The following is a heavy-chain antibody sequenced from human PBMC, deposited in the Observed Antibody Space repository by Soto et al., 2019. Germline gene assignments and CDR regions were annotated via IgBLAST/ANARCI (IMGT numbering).Heavy chain of an antibody. J-gene: IGHJ6*02. CDR1: GYSFTSYW. CDR3: ARTSAAGKYYYGMDV. CDR2: IYPGDSDT. Sequence: GESLKISCKGSGYSFTSYWIGWVRQMPGKGLEWMGIIYPGDSDTRYSPSFQGQVTISADKSISTAYLKWCSLKASDTSLYYCARTSAAGKYYYGMDVWGQGTTVTVSS. V-gene: IGHV5-51*01. D-gene: IGHD6-13*01.